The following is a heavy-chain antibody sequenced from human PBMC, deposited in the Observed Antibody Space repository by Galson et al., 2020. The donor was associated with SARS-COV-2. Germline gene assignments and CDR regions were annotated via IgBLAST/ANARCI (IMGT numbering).Heavy chain of an antibody. CDR3: VKMAQNYGANPHFDF. CDR2: ISPYNGNT. V-gene: IGHV1-18*01. D-gene: IGHD4-17*01. CDR1: GYNFRMFG. Sequence: ASVKVSCKASGYNFRMFGITWVRQAPGQGLEWLGWISPYNGNTDSAQRVQGRLTMTTDTLTTTAYMELRSLKSDDTAVYYCVKMAQNYGANPHFDFWGQGTLVTVSS. J-gene: IGHJ4*02.